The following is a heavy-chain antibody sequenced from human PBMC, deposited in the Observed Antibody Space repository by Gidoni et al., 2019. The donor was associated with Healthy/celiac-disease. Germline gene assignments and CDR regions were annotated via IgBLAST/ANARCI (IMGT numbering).Heavy chain of an antibody. D-gene: IGHD6-13*01. J-gene: IGHJ3*02. CDR3: ARDDRSSSSWPDAFDI. V-gene: IGHV3-30-3*01. Sequence: QVQLVESGGGVVQPGRSLRLSCAASGFTFSSYAMHWVRQAPGKGLEWVAVISYDGSNKYYADSVKGRFTISRDNSKNTLYLQMNSLRAEDTAVYYCARDDRSSSSWPDAFDIWGQGTMVTVSS. CDR2: ISYDGSNK. CDR1: GFTFSSYA.